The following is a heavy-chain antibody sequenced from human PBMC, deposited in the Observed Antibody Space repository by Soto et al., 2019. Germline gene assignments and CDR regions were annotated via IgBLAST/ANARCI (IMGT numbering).Heavy chain of an antibody. V-gene: IGHV3-30-3*01. J-gene: IGHJ4*02. CDR3: ATGAAYYYDTSRY. D-gene: IGHD3-22*01. Sequence: PAGSLKLSYPASGSGFSALAMHWIHKPAGKGLEWVAVVFNDESSISYADSVKGRFTISRENSRNTLYLQMTSLRLEDTALYYCATGAAYYYDTSRYWGQGTLVTVSA. CDR1: GSGFSALA. CDR2: VFNDESSI.